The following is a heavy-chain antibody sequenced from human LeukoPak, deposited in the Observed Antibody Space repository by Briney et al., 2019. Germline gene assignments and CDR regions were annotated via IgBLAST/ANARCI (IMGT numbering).Heavy chain of an antibody. CDR3: ARDPRPSYDSSDYYYPGDY. D-gene: IGHD3-22*01. Sequence: ASVKVSCKASGYTFTSYYMHWVRQAPGQGLEWMAIINPSGGSTNYAQKFQGRVTMTRDTSTSTVYMELSSLGIEDTAVYYCARDPRPSYDSSDYYYPGDYWGQGTLVTVSS. CDR2: INPSGGST. CDR1: GYTFTSYY. V-gene: IGHV1-46*01. J-gene: IGHJ4*02.